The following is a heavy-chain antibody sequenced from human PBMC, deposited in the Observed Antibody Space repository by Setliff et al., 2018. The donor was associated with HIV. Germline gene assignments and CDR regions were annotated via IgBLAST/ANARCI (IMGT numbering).Heavy chain of an antibody. CDR1: GDTFTGYT. CDR3: ARGTRVGANDAFDI. J-gene: IGHJ3*02. CDR2: ISPSLGTA. D-gene: IGHD1-26*01. Sequence: GASVKVSCKSSGDTFTGYTITWVRQAPGQGLEWMGGISPSLGTANYAQRFQGRVTFTADASTSTVYMELSSLRSEDTGMYYCARGTRVGANDAFDIWGQGTMVTVSS. V-gene: IGHV1-69*13.